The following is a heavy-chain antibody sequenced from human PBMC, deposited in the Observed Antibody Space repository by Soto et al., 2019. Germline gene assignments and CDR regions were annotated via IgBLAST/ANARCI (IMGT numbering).Heavy chain of an antibody. D-gene: IGHD2-8*01. J-gene: IGHJ6*02. CDR1: GYSFTDYH. CDR2: INPKSGGT. CDR3: ARGHSTDCSNGVCSFFYNHEMDV. V-gene: IGHV1-2*04. Sequence: ASVKVSCKASGYSFTDYHIHWVRQAPGQGLEWLGRINPKSGGTSTAQKFQGWVTMTRDGSISTVYMELTRLRSDDTAVYFCARGHSTDCSNGVCSFFYNHEMDVWGQGTTVTV.